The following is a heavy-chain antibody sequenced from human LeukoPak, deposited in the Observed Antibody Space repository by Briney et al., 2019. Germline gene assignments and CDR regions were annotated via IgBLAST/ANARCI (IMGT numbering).Heavy chain of an antibody. J-gene: IGHJ4*02. V-gene: IGHV4-4*07. CDR2: IYTSGST. CDR1: GGSISSYY. D-gene: IGHD3-10*01. CDR3: ARLRNYYGSGSYYNPYFDY. Sequence: SETLSLTSTVSGGSISSYYWSWIRQPAGKGLEWIGRIYTSGSTNYNPSLKSRVTMSVDTSKNQFSLKLSSVTAADTAVYYCARLRNYYGSGSYYNPYFDYWGQGTLVTVSS.